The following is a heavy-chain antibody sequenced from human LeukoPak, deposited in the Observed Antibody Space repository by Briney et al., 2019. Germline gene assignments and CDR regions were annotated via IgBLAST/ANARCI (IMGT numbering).Heavy chain of an antibody. CDR2: ISSSSSYI. J-gene: IGHJ6*03. CDR3: ASRDFWSVPYMDV. D-gene: IGHD3-3*01. CDR1: GFTFSSYS. V-gene: IGHV3-21*01. Sequence: PGGSLRLSCAASGFTFSSYSMNWVRQAPGKGLEWVSSISSSSSYIYYADSVKGRFTISRDNAKNSLYLQMNSLRAEDTAVYYCASRDFWSVPYMDVWGKGTTVTVSS.